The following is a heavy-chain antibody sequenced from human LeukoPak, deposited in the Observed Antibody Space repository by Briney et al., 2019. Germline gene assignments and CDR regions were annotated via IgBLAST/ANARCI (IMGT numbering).Heavy chain of an antibody. J-gene: IGHJ3*02. CDR1: GFTFSGYW. CDR2: IKQDGSEK. Sequence: GGSLRLSCAASGFTFSGYWMSWVRQAPGKGLEWVANIKQDGSEKYYVDSVKGRFTISRDNAKNSLYLQMNSLRAEDTAVYYCARTDIVVVPAAMPYAFDIWGQGTMVTVSS. V-gene: IGHV3-7*01. CDR3: ARTDIVVVPAAMPYAFDI. D-gene: IGHD2-2*01.